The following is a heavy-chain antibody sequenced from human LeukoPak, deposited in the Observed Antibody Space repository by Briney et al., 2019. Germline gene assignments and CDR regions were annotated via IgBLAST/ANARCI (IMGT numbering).Heavy chain of an antibody. V-gene: IGHV3-74*01. J-gene: IGHJ4*02. CDR2: INRDGSST. CDR3: ARASGSYSFDY. CDR1: GFTFSSYW. Sequence: GGSLRLSCAASGFTFSSYWMHWVRQAPGKGLVWVSRINRDGSSTSYADSVKGRFTISRDNAKNTLNLQVNSLRAEDMAVYYCARASGSYSFDYWGQGNLVTVSS. D-gene: IGHD1-26*01.